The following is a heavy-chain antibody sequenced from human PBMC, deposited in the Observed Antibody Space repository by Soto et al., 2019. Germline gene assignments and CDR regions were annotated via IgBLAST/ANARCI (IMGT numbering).Heavy chain of an antibody. V-gene: IGHV3-23*01. CDR3: AKETATGGGAFDI. Sequence: GWSLRLSCAASGFICSSYDMSWVRQAPGKGLEWVSTILVDGRTFYVDSVKGRFTISRDSSQNTVYLQMNSLTAGDTALYYCAKETATGGGAFDICGQGTMVTASS. CDR1: GFICSSYD. CDR2: ILVDGRT. D-gene: IGHD2-8*02. J-gene: IGHJ3*02.